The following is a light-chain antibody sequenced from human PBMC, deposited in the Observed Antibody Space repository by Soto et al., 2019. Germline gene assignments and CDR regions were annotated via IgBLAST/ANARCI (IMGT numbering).Light chain of an antibody. Sequence: QLVLTQPPSVSGSPGQSVTISCTGTSGDVGSYNRVSWYQQPPGTAPKLMIYEVSNRPSGVPDRFSGSKSGNTASLTISGLQAEDEADDYCSSYTTSSTYVFGTGTKVTVL. J-gene: IGLJ1*01. CDR3: SSYTTSSTYV. V-gene: IGLV2-18*02. CDR2: EVS. CDR1: SGDVGSYNR.